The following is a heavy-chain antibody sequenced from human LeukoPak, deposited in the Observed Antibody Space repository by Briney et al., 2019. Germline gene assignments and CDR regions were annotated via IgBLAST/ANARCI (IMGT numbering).Heavy chain of an antibody. D-gene: IGHD2-15*01. J-gene: IGHJ4*02. V-gene: IGHV5-51*01. CDR3: ARPRGYCSGGSCEYYFDY. CDR1: GYSFTSYW. Sequence: GESLKISCKGSGYSFTSYWIGWVRQMPGKGLEWMGIIYPGDSDTRYSPSFQGQVTISADKSISTAYLQWSSLKASDTAMYYCARPRGYCSGGSCEYYFDYWGQGTLVTVSS. CDR2: IYPGDSDT.